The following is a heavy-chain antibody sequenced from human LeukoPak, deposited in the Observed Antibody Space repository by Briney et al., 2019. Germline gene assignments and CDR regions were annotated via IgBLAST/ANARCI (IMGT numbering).Heavy chain of an antibody. D-gene: IGHD4-17*01. CDR1: GGSISSYY. CDR3: ARQLYGDFVNWFDP. CDR2: IYYSGST. J-gene: IGHJ5*02. Sequence: PSETLSLTCTVSGGSISSYYWGWIRQPPGKGLEWIGSIYYSGSTYYNPSLKSRVTMSVDTSKNQFSLNLRSVTAADTAVYYCARQLYGDFVNWFDPWGQGTLVTVSS. V-gene: IGHV4-39*01.